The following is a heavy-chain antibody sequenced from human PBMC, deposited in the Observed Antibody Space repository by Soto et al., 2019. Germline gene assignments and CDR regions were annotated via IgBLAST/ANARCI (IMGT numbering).Heavy chain of an antibody. CDR3: AKESGGERYAAYFDL. Sequence: QVQLVESGGGVVQPGTSLRLACAASGFTLSNIGMQWVRQAPGKGLEWVAVISAGGNTKYYADSVKGRFTISRDNSKKTLLRQMNSLRTEDTAVYYWAKESGGERYAAYFDLWGQGTLVTVSA. D-gene: IGHD2-21*01. V-gene: IGHV3-30*18. CDR1: GFTLSNIG. CDR2: ISAGGNTK. J-gene: IGHJ4*02.